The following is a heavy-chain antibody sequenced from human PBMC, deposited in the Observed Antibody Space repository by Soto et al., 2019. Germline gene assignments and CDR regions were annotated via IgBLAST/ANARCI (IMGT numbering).Heavy chain of an antibody. CDR2: IYYSGST. D-gene: IGHD1-26*01. CDR3: AREGGIVGATAADY. V-gene: IGHV4-31*03. CDR1: GGSISSGGYY. J-gene: IGHJ4*02. Sequence: QVQLQESGPGLVKPSQTLSLTCTVSGGSISSGGYYWSWIRQHPGKGLEWIGYIYYSGSTYYNPAIKSRVTISVDTSKNQFSLKLSSVTAADTAVYYCAREGGIVGATAADYWGQGTLVTVSS.